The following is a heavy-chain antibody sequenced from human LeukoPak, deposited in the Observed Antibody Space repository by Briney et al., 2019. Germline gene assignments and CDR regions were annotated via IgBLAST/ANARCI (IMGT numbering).Heavy chain of an antibody. CDR2: ISSPGSYT. CDR1: GFTFNDYY. J-gene: IGHJ4*02. D-gene: IGHD6-25*01. V-gene: IGHV3-11*06. CDR3: ARQQTSAATGGFDF. Sequence: GGSLRLSCAASGFTFNDYYMTWIRQAPGKGLEWVSYISSPGSYTIFADSVKGRFTISRDNAKNSLYLQMSNLRAEDTALYYCARQQTSAATGGFDFWGQGTLVTASS.